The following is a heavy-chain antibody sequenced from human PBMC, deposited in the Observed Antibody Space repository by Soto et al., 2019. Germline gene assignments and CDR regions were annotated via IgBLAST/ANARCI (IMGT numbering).Heavy chain of an antibody. Sequence: GGSLRLSCAASGFTFSSYSMNWVRQAPGKGLEWVSYISSSSSTIYYADSVKGRFTISRDNAKNSLYLQMNSLRDEDTAVYYCARAPWYYGSGSYYYGMDVWGQGTTVTVSS. D-gene: IGHD3-10*01. CDR2: ISSSSSTI. J-gene: IGHJ6*02. CDR1: GFTFSSYS. V-gene: IGHV3-48*02. CDR3: ARAPWYYGSGSYYYGMDV.